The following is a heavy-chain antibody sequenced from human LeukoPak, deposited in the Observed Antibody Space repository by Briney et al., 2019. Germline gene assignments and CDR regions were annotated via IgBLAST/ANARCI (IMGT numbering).Heavy chain of an antibody. D-gene: IGHD2-2*01. V-gene: IGHV1-2*06. CDR3: ARGHLAGGVVPKTRDHYYYYMDV. J-gene: IGHJ6*03. Sequence: ASVKVSCKASGYTFTGYYMHWVRQAPGQGLEWMGRIHPNSGGTYYAQKFQGRVTMTRDTSISTAYMELSRLRSDDTAVYYCARGHLAGGVVPKTRDHYYYYMDVWGKGTTVTISS. CDR2: IHPNSGGT. CDR1: GYTFTGYY.